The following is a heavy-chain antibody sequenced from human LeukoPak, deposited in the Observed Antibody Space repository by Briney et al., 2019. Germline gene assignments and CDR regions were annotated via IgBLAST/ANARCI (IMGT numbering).Heavy chain of an antibody. CDR2: IYYSGST. D-gene: IGHD3-22*01. J-gene: IGHJ5*02. Sequence: PSETLSLTCTVSGGSISSYYWSRIRQPPGKGLEWIGYIYYSGSTNYNPSLKSRVTISVDTSKNQFSLKLSSVTAADTAVYYCARAHYDSSGYGNWFDPWGQGTLVTVSS. V-gene: IGHV4-59*01. CDR3: ARAHYDSSGYGNWFDP. CDR1: GGSISSYY.